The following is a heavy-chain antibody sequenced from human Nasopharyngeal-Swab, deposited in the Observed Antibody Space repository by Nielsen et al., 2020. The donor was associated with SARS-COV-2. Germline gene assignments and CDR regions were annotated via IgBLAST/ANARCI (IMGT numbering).Heavy chain of an antibody. V-gene: IGHV3-30*18. CDR2: ISYDGSNK. Sequence: GESLKISCAASGFTFSSYGMHWVRQAPGKGLEWVAVISYDGSNKYYADSVKGRFTISRDNSKNTLYLQMNSLRAEDTAVYYCAKDPQRYCSSTSCYPGYFDYWGQGTLVTVSS. CDR1: GFTFSSYG. J-gene: IGHJ4*02. CDR3: AKDPQRYCSSTSCYPGYFDY. D-gene: IGHD2-2*01.